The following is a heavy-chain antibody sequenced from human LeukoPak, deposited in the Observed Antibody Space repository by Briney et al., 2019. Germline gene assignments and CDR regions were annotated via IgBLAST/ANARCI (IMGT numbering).Heavy chain of an antibody. CDR1: GYTFTSYD. J-gene: IGHJ5*01. CDR3: GRAPLGPNYDKRVTPLNS. D-gene: IGHD3-16*01. Sequence: ASVKVSCKASGYTFTSYDIYWVRQATGQGLEWMGWMNPHTGNTDYAQKFQGRVTMTRDTSTRTAYMELSGLRSEDTAVYYCGRAPLGPNYDKRVTPLNSGGQEPWSPSPQ. CDR2: MNPHTGNT. V-gene: IGHV1-8*01.